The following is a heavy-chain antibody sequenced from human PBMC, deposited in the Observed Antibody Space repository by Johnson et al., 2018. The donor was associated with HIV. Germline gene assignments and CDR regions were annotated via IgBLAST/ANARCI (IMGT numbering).Heavy chain of an antibody. CDR1: GFTFDDYA. Sequence: LVESGGGVVQPGRSLRLSCAASGFTFDDYAMHWVRQAPGKGLEWVSGISWNSGSIGYADSVKGRFTISRDNAKNSLYLQMNSLRAEDTALYYCARDVIVLVVYAKVGAFDIRGQGTMVTVSS. CDR2: ISWNSGSI. D-gene: IGHD2-8*02. J-gene: IGHJ3*02. V-gene: IGHV3-9*01. CDR3: ARDVIVLVVYAKVGAFDI.